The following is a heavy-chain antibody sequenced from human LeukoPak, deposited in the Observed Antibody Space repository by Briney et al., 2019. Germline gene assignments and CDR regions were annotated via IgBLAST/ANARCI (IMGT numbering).Heavy chain of an antibody. CDR1: GGSISSYY. Sequence: NHSETLSLTCTVSGGSISSYYWSWIRQPPGKGLEWIGYIYYSGSTNYNPSLKSRVTISVDTSKNQFSLKLSSVTAADTAVYYCAREYSSGWYRDYYYGMDVWGQGTTVTVSS. CDR2: IYYSGST. V-gene: IGHV4-59*01. CDR3: AREYSSGWYRDYYYGMDV. J-gene: IGHJ6*02. D-gene: IGHD6-19*01.